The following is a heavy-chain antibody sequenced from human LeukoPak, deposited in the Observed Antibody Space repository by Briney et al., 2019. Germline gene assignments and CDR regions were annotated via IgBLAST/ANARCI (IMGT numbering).Heavy chain of an antibody. CDR1: GGSINNYW. Sequence: SETLSPTCSVSGGSINNYWWSWIRQPPGKGLEWIGYIYYTGSTHYNPSLRSRLTMSVDTSTNQFSLKLTSVTAADTAVYYCARSADFSGSPLAPLDNWGQGTLVTVSS. D-gene: IGHD1-26*01. V-gene: IGHV4-59*12. CDR3: ARSADFSGSPLAPLDN. J-gene: IGHJ4*02. CDR2: IYYTGST.